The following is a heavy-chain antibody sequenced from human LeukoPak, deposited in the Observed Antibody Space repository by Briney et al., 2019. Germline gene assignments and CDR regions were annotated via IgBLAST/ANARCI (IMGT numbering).Heavy chain of an antibody. V-gene: IGHV1-2*06. D-gene: IGHD3-10*01. CDR2: TNPNSGGT. Sequence: ASVKVSCKASGYTFTDYYIHWVRQAPGQGLEWMGRTNPNSGGTNYAQKFQGRVTMTRDTSISTAYMELSRLTSDDTAVYYCARGQDGSGSYYAFDIWGQGTMVTVSS. CDR1: GYTFTDYY. CDR3: ARGQDGSGSYYAFDI. J-gene: IGHJ3*02.